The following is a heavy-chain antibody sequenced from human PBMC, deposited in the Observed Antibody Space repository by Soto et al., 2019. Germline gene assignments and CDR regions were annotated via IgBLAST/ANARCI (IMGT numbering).Heavy chain of an antibody. Sequence: SETLSLTCTVSGGSITSYFWSWIRQPPGKGPEWIGYLYHSGSTNYNPSLKSRVTISIDTSKNHFSLKLSSLTAADTAVYYCAGGIHYYGDRVSFSYRAQGILVTVSS. CDR1: GGSITSYF. J-gene: IGHJ4*02. D-gene: IGHD4-17*01. CDR2: LYHSGST. V-gene: IGHV4-59*01. CDR3: AGGIHYYGDRVSFSY.